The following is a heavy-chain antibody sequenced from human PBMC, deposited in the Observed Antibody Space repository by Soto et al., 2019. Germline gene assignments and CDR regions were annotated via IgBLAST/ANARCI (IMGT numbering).Heavy chain of an antibody. CDR2: IWFDGSNK. Sequence: QVQLVESGGGVVQPGRSLRLSCVASGFTFSRYGMHWVRQGPGKGLEWVAVIWFDGSNKYYADSVKGRFTISRDNSKNTLYLQMSSLRAEDTAVYYCAGSSSNGLDVWGQGTTVTVSS. CDR1: GFTFSRYG. CDR3: AGSSSNGLDV. J-gene: IGHJ6*02. V-gene: IGHV3-33*01. D-gene: IGHD2-2*01.